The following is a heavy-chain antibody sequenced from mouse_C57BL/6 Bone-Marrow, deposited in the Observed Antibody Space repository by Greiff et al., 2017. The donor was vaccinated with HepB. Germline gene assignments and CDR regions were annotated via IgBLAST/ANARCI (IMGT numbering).Heavy chain of an antibody. D-gene: IGHD1-1*02. CDR2: ISSGSSTI. Sequence: EVQLVESGGGLVKPGGSLKLSCAASGFTFSDYGMHWVRQAPEKGLEWVAYISSGSSTIYYADTVKGRFTISRDNAKNTLFLQMTSLRSEDTAMYYCARRALWDGAYYAMDYWGQGTSVTVSS. V-gene: IGHV5-17*01. J-gene: IGHJ4*01. CDR1: GFTFSDYG. CDR3: ARRALWDGAYYAMDY.